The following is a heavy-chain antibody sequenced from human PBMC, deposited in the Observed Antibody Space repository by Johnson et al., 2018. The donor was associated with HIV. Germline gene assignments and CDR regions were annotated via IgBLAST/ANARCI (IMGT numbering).Heavy chain of an antibody. D-gene: IGHD4-17*01. Sequence: EVQLVESGGGVVQPGKSMRLFCAVSGFTLSTYTMHWVRQTPGRGLEWVSVIFSGGSTHYADSVKGRFTISRDKSKNTLYLQMNSLRAEDTAVYYCARERIYGDDAFDIWGQGTMVTVSS. V-gene: IGHV3-66*01. CDR3: ARERIYGDDAFDI. J-gene: IGHJ3*02. CDR1: GFTLSTYT. CDR2: IFSGGST.